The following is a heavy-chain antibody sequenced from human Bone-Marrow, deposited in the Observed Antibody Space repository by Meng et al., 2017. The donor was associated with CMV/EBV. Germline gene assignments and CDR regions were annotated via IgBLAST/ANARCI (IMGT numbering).Heavy chain of an antibody. Sequence: AASGFNFSSYPMSWVRQAPGKGLEWVSSISAGGGSTYYADSVKGRFTISRDNSKNTLYLQMNSLRVEDTAVYYCAKRDTSGWYSLDYWGQGTLVTVSS. CDR3: AKRDTSGWYSLDY. CDR2: ISAGGGST. V-gene: IGHV3-23*01. D-gene: IGHD6-19*01. CDR1: GFNFSSYP. J-gene: IGHJ4*02.